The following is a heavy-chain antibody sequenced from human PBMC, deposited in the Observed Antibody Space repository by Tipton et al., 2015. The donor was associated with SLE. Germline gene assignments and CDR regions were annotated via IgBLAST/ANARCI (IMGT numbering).Heavy chain of an antibody. CDR2: NKSDGSDT. CDR1: GFVFSSYW. CDR3: TRARGQQLPTDY. Sequence: SLRLSCAASGFVFSSYWMLWVRQAPGKGLVWVARNKSDGSDTNYADSVTGRFTISRDNAKNTLYLQMNSLRAEDTAVYYCTRARGQQLPTDYWGQETLVTVSS. V-gene: IGHV3-74*01. J-gene: IGHJ4*02. D-gene: IGHD6-13*01.